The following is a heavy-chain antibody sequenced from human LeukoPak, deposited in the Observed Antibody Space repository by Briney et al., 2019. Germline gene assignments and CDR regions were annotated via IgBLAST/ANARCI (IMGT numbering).Heavy chain of an antibody. CDR3: ATYTHWVAGDV. CDR2: MNQDGSEK. Sequence: GGSLRLSCAASGFTFSDSWMSWVRQAPGKGPEWVANMNQDGSEKDHVDSVKGRFTISRDNARNSLYLQMGSLRAEDTAVYYCATYTHWVAGDVWGQGTTVTVSS. V-gene: IGHV3-7*01. D-gene: IGHD3-16*01. CDR1: GFTFSDSW. J-gene: IGHJ6*02.